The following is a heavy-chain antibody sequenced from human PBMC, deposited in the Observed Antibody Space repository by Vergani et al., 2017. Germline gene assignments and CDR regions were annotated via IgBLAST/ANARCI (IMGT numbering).Heavy chain of an antibody. CDR1: GYTFTDYF. V-gene: IGHV1-2*02. J-gene: IGHJ4*02. CDR3: ARVGTRSNRDYFDY. CDR2: INPNSGGT. D-gene: IGHD1-14*01. Sequence: QVQLVQSGAEVKKPGASVKVSCKASGYTFTDYFMHWVRQAPGQGLEWMGWINPNSGGTNYAQKFQGRVTMTRDTSISTAYMELSNLRSDDKAVYYCARVGTRSNRDYFDYWTQGTLVTASS.